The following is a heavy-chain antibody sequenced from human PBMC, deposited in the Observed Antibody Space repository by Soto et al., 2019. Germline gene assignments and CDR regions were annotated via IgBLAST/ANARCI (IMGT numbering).Heavy chain of an antibody. V-gene: IGHV4-34*01. Sequence: QVQLQQWGAGLLKPSETLSLTCAVYGGSFSGYYWSWIRQPPGKGLEWIGEINHSGSTNYNPSLKSRVTISVDTSKNQFSLKLSSVTAADTAMYYCARASGSYPIFDYWGQGTLVTVSS. CDR1: GGSFSGYY. CDR3: ARASGSYPIFDY. CDR2: INHSGST. D-gene: IGHD1-26*01. J-gene: IGHJ4*02.